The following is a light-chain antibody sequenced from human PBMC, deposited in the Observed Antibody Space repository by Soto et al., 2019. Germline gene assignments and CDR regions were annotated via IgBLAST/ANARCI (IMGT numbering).Light chain of an antibody. J-gene: IGLJ2*01. Sequence: QSVLTQPASVSGSPGQAITISCTGTSSDVGGYNYVSWYQQHPGKAPKLMLYDVSNRPSGVSNRFSGSKSGNTASLTISGHQAEDEADYYCSSYTSSSTYVLFGGGTKVTVL. CDR2: DVS. V-gene: IGLV2-14*03. CDR1: SSDVGGYNY. CDR3: SSYTSSSTYVL.